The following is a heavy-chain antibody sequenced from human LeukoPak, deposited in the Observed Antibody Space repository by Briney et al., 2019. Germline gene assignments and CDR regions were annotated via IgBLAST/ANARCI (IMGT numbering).Heavy chain of an antibody. V-gene: IGHV3-23*01. CDR3: AKLGSSWDFDY. D-gene: IGHD6-13*01. Sequence: GGSLRLSCAASGFTFSSYAMSWVRQAPGKGLEWVSAISGSGGSTYYADSVKGRFTISRDNSKNTLSLQMSSLRAEDTAVYYCAKLGSSWDFDYWGQGTLVTVSS. CDR2: ISGSGGST. CDR1: GFTFSSYA. J-gene: IGHJ4*02.